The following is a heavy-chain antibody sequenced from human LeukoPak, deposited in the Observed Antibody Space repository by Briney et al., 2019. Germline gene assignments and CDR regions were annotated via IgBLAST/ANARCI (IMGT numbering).Heavy chain of an antibody. CDR3: AKDLRYYDFWSGLADY. J-gene: IGHJ4*02. V-gene: IGHV3-33*06. CDR1: GFTFSTYG. Sequence: PGGSLRLSCAASGFTFSTYGMHWVRQAPGKGLEWVPLIWYDGSNKYYADSVKGRFTISRDNSRNTLYLQMNSLRAEDTAVYYCAKDLRYYDFWSGLADYWGQGTLVTVSS. D-gene: IGHD3-3*01. CDR2: IWYDGSNK.